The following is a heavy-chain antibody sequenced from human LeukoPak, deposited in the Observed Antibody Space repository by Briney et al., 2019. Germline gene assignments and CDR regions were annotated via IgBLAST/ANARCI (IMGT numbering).Heavy chain of an antibody. J-gene: IGHJ4*02. V-gene: IGHV3-21*01. CDR3: ARDRNVGFSDY. D-gene: IGHD1-1*01. CDR1: GFTFSSYN. Sequence: GGSLRLSCAASGFTFSSYNMNWVRQAPGKGLEWVSSISSSSYIYYADSVKGRFTISRDNAKHSLYLQMNSLRAEDTAVYYCARDRNVGFSDYWGQGTRVTVSS. CDR2: ISSSSYI.